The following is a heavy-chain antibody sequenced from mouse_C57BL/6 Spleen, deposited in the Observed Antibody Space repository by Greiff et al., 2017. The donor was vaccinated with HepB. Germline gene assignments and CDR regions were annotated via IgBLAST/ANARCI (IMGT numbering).Heavy chain of an antibody. Sequence: QVQLKQPGAELVKPGASVKLSCKASGYTFTSYWMHWVKQRPGRGLEWIGRIDPNSGGTKYNEKFKSKATLTVDKPSSTAYMQLSSLTSEDSAVYYCAGAGATYDQAWFAYWGQGTLVTVSA. CDR3: AGAGATYDQAWFAY. V-gene: IGHV1-72*01. J-gene: IGHJ3*01. D-gene: IGHD2-12*01. CDR1: GYTFTSYW. CDR2: IDPNSGGT.